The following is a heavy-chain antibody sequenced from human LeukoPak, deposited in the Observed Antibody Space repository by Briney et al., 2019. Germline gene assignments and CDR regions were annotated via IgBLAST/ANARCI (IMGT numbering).Heavy chain of an antibody. Sequence: SETLSLTCTVSGGSISSYYWSWIRQPAGKGLEWIGRIYTSGSTNYNPSLKSRVTMSVDTSKNQFSLKLSSVAAADTAVYYCATTSLRYFDWFTNPSYFDYWGQGTLVTVSS. J-gene: IGHJ4*02. D-gene: IGHD3-9*01. CDR1: GGSISSYY. CDR2: IYTSGST. V-gene: IGHV4-4*07. CDR3: ATTSLRYFDWFTNPSYFDY.